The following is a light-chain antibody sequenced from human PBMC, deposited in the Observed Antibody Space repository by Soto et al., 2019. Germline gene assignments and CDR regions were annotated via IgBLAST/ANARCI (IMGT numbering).Light chain of an antibody. Sequence: EIVMTQSPAALSVSPGERATLSCRASQSVSSNLAWYQQKPGQAPRLLIYGASTRATGIPVRCSGSGSGTEFTLTISSLQSEDFAVYYCRQYNNWPSFTFGPGTKVDIK. J-gene: IGKJ3*01. CDR3: RQYNNWPSFT. CDR1: QSVSSN. V-gene: IGKV3-15*01. CDR2: GAS.